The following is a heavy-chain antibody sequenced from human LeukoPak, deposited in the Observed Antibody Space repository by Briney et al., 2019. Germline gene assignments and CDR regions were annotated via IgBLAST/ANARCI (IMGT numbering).Heavy chain of an antibody. D-gene: IGHD2-21*02. J-gene: IGHJ6*03. Sequence: SETLSLTCTVSGGSISSSSYYWGWIRQPPGKGLEWIGSIYYSGSTYYNPSLKSRVTISVDTSKNQFSLKLSSVTAADTAVFYCAGASCGGDCHFYYYYMDVWGKGTTVTVSS. CDR2: IYYSGST. CDR3: AGASCGGDCHFYYYYMDV. CDR1: GGSISSSSYY. V-gene: IGHV4-39*07.